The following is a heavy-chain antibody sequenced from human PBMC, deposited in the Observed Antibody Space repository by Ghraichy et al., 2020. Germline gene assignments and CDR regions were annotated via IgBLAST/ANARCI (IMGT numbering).Heavy chain of an antibody. D-gene: IGHD6-19*01. CDR3: ARDLVGYSSGWYSGYYYYYMDV. V-gene: IGHV3-7*03. CDR2: IKEDGSEK. J-gene: IGHJ6*03. CDR1: GFTFSRYC. Sequence: LSLTCAASGFTFSRYCMSWVRQAPGKGLEWVANIKEDGSEKDYVDSVKGRFTISRDNAKNSLYLQMNSLRAEDTAVYYCARDLVGYSSGWYSGYYYYYMDVWGKGTTVTVSS.